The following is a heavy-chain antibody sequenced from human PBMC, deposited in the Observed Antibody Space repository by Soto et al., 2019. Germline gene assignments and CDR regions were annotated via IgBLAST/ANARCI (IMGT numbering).Heavy chain of an antibody. CDR2: IYYSGIT. D-gene: IGHD6-13*01. Sequence: SETLSLTCTVSGGSISSGDYYWSWIRQPPWKGLEWVGYIYYSGITYYNPSLKSRVTISVNTSKNQISRKLSSVNPAHTAVYYCARVFSSSWYFVPKSPRGMDVWGQGTTVTVSS. CDR1: GGSISSGDYY. CDR3: ARVFSSSWYFVPKSPRGMDV. V-gene: IGHV4-30-4*01. J-gene: IGHJ6*02.